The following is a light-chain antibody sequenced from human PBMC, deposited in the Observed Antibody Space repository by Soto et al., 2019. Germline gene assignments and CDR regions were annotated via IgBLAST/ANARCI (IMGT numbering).Light chain of an antibody. J-gene: IGKJ2*02. Sequence: VLTQSPDVLSLSPGQKATLSCRASESVDRYVAWYQQKVGQAPRLLIYDAFTRATGVAARFSGSGSATDFTLTISSLEPEDFAVYYCQQRARWPSTFGPGTKVDIK. CDR1: ESVDRY. CDR3: QQRARWPST. CDR2: DAF. V-gene: IGKV3-11*01.